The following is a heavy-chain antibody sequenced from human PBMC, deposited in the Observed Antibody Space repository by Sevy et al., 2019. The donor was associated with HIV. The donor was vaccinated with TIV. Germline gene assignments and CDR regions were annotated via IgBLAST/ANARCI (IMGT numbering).Heavy chain of an antibody. CDR3: TAGVGASDFDY. Sequence: GGSLRLSCAASGFTFSNAWMSWVRRAPGKGLEWVGRIKSKTEGATRDFAAPVKGRLLISRDDSRNTVYLQMNSLKTEDTAAYYCTAGVGASDFDYWGQGTLVTVSS. CDR1: GFTFSNAW. V-gene: IGHV3-15*01. D-gene: IGHD1-26*01. CDR2: IKSKTEGATR. J-gene: IGHJ4*02.